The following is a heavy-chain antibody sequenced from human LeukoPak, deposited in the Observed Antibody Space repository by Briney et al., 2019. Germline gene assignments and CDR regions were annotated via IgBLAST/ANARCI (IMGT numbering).Heavy chain of an antibody. V-gene: IGHV4-39*07. CDR1: GGSISSSTYY. Sequence: SETLSLTCTVSGGSISSSTYYWGWIRQPPGKGLGWIGSIYYSGSTYYNPSLKSRVTISVDTSKNQFSLKLSSLTAADTAFYYCARATAGTGYYFDYWGQGTLVTVSS. D-gene: IGHD6-13*01. J-gene: IGHJ4*02. CDR3: ARATAGTGYYFDY. CDR2: IYYSGST.